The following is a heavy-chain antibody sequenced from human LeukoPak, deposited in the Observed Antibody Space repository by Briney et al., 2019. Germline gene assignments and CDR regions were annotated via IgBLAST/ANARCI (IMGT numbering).Heavy chain of an antibody. V-gene: IGHV3-30*04. CDR1: GFTFSSYA. CDR3: ATGGYSYGPNWFDP. J-gene: IGHJ5*02. CDR2: ISYDGSNK. D-gene: IGHD5-18*01. Sequence: GGSLRLSCAASGFTFSSYAMHWVRQAAGKGLEWVAVISYDGSNKYYADSVKGRFTISRDNSKNTLYLQMNSLRAEDTAVYYCATGGYSYGPNWFDPWGQGTLVTVSS.